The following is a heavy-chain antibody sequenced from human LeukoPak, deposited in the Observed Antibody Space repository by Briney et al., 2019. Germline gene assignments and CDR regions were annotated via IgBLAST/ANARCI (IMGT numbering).Heavy chain of an antibody. V-gene: IGHV4-39*01. CDR1: GVSISSSNSY. D-gene: IGHD3/OR15-3a*01. CDR2: IYYSGNT. J-gene: IGHJ4*02. Sequence: SETLSLTCTVSGVSISSSNSYWGWIRQPPGKGLEWIGSIYYSGNTYYNASLKSQVSISIDTSKNQFSLRLTSATAADTAVYYCARQTGSGLFILPGGQGTLVTVSS. CDR3: ARQTGSGLFILP.